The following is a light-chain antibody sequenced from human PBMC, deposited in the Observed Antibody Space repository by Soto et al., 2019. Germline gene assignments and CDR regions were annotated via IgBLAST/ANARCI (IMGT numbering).Light chain of an antibody. CDR1: SSNIGAGYD. CDR3: QSYDRSLSGSV. Sequence: QSVLTQPPSVSAAPGQKVTISCSGSSSNIGAGYDVHWYQQLPGKAPKLLIFGNSHRPSGVPDRFFGSKSGTSASLAITGLQAEDEADYYCQSYDRSLSGSVFGGGTKVTVL. J-gene: IGLJ3*02. V-gene: IGLV1-40*01. CDR2: GNS.